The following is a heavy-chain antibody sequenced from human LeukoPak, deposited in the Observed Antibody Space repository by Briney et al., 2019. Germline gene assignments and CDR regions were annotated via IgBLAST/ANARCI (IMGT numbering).Heavy chain of an antibody. V-gene: IGHV1-2*02. D-gene: IGHD3-10*01. CDR2: INPNSGGT. CDR3: ASRDMVRGVITNYYYYMDV. CDR1: GYTFTGYY. Sequence: ASVKVSCKASGYTFTGYYMHWVRQAPGQGLEWMGWINPNSGGTNYAQKFQGRVTVTRDTSISTAYMELSRLRSDDTAVYYCASRDMVRGVITNYYYYMDVWGKGTTVTVSS. J-gene: IGHJ6*03.